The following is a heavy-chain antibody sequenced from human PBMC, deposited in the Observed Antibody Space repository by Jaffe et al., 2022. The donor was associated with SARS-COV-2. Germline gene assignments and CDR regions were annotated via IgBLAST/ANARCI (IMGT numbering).Heavy chain of an antibody. Sequence: QVQLQESGPGLVKPSETLSLTCTVSGGSISSYYWSWIRQPPGKGLEWIGYIYYSGSTNYNPSLKSRVTISVDTSKNQFSLKLSSVTAADTAVYYCARDILSGSYHDYGMDVWGQGTTVTVSS. CDR2: IYYSGST. CDR1: GGSISSYY. D-gene: IGHD1-26*01. CDR3: ARDILSGSYHDYGMDV. J-gene: IGHJ6*02. V-gene: IGHV4-59*01.